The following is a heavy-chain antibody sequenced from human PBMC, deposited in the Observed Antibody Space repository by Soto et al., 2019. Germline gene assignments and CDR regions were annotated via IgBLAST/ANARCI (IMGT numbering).Heavy chain of an antibody. CDR1: GFTFSSYA. D-gene: IGHD3-10*01. CDR2: ISGSGGST. V-gene: IGHV3-23*01. Sequence: EVQLLESGGGLVQPGGSLRLSCAASGFTFSSYAMSWVRQAPGKGLEWVSAISGSGGSTYYADSVKGRFTISRDNSKNTLYLQMNSLRAEDTAVYYCAKPVLLWFGELSDFQHWGQGTLVTVSS. CDR3: AKPVLLWFGELSDFQH. J-gene: IGHJ1*01.